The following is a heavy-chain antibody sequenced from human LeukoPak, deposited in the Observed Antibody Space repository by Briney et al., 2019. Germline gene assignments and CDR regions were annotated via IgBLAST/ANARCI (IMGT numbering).Heavy chain of an antibody. J-gene: IGHJ4*02. CDR1: GFTVSNY. CDR3: ARDLLAGY. V-gene: IGHV3-66*01. CDR2: IYSGGST. Sequence: GGSLRLSCAASGFTVSNYMRWIRQAPGKGLEWISLIYSGGSTYYADSVKGRFTISRDNSKNTLYLQMNSLRVEDTAVYYCARDLLAGYWGQGTLVTVSS.